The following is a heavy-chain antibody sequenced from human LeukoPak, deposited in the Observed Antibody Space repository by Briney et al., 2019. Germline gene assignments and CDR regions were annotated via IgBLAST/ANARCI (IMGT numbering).Heavy chain of an antibody. Sequence: ASVKVSCKASGYTFTSYYMHWVRQAPGQGLEWMGIINPSGGSTSYAQKFQGRVTMTRDTSTSTVYMELSSLSSEDTAVYYCSRQQRDDAFDIWGQGAMVTVSS. CDR2: INPSGGST. V-gene: IGHV1-46*01. J-gene: IGHJ3*02. CDR3: SRQQRDDAFDI. CDR1: GYTFTSYY. D-gene: IGHD6-13*01.